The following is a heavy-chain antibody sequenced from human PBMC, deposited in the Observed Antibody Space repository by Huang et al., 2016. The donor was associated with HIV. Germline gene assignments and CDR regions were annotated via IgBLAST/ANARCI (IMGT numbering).Heavy chain of an antibody. V-gene: IGHV1-46*01. D-gene: IGHD3-10*01. CDR1: GYTFTTYH. CDR3: ARALLLFGLGSPLDF. J-gene: IGHJ4*02. Sequence: QVQLVQSGAEVKKPGASVKISCKASGYTFTTYHMHWVRQAPGQGLEWMGMINTSGASTRYAQTFQGRVTMTSDTSTSTVYMELSSLTPEDTAVYYCARALLLFGLGSPLDFWGQGSLVTVSS. CDR2: INTSGAST.